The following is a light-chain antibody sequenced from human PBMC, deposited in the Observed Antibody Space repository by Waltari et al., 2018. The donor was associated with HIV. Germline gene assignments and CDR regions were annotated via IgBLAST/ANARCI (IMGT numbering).Light chain of an antibody. J-gene: IGLJ2*01. CDR2: DNN. CDR3: GTWDSSLNAVL. Sequence: QSVLTQPPSVSAAPGPKVTISCSGSTSTIGNNFVSWFQQLPGIAPKLLIYDNNKRPSGIPDRFSASKSGTSATLGITGLQTGDEADYYCGTWDSSLNAVLFGGGTKLTVL. CDR1: TSTIGNNF. V-gene: IGLV1-51*01.